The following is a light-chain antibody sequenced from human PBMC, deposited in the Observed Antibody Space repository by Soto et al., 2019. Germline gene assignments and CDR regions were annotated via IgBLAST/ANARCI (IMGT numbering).Light chain of an antibody. CDR3: QQHNDCST. Sequence: EIVMTQSPATLYVSPGERATLSCSASQSVSNNLAWYQQNPGQAPRLLIYGASTRATGIPARFSGSGSGRKFTLTINRLKSKDFAVYYSQQHNDCSTFGQGTKGEIK. J-gene: IGKJ1*01. CDR1: QSVSNN. CDR2: GAS. V-gene: IGKV3-15*01.